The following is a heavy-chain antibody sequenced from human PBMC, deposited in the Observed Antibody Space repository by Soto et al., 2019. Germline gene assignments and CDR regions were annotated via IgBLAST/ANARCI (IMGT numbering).Heavy chain of an antibody. CDR1: RPSISRYY. Sequence: PSETRSLTFTVSRPSISRYYWSWIRQSPGKGLEWIGSILYSGSTNYNPSLKSRVTISLDTSKNQFSLILNSVTAADTALYYCLRHEQWVGLNVYWGRGALVTVS. J-gene: IGHJ4*02. CDR3: LRHEQWVGLNVY. CDR2: ILYSGST. D-gene: IGHD1-26*01. V-gene: IGHV4-59*08.